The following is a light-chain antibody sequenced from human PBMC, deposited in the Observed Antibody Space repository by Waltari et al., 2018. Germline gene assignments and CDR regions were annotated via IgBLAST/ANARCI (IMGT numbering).Light chain of an antibody. CDR1: SSDVGSYNL. V-gene: IGLV2-23*01. CDR3: CSYAGSVV. J-gene: IGLJ2*01. CDR2: EGS. Sequence: QSALTQPASVSGSPGQSITISCTGTSSDVGSYNLVSWYPQHPGKAPKLMIYEGSKRPSGVSNRFSGSKSGNPASRTISGRQAEDEADYYCCSYAGSVVFGGGTKLTVL.